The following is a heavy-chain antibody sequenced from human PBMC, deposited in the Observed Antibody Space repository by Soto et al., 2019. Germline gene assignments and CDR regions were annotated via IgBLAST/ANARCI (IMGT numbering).Heavy chain of an antibody. CDR2: IYYSGST. J-gene: IGHJ6*02. V-gene: IGHV4-39*01. CDR3: ATPAPKPYYYYGMDV. CDR1: GGSISSSSYY. Sequence: SETLSLTCTVSGGSISSSSYYWGWIRQPPGKGLEWIGSIYYSGSTYYNPSLKSRVTISVDTSKNQFSLKLSSVTAADTAVYYCATPAPKPYYYYGMDVWGQGTTVTVSS.